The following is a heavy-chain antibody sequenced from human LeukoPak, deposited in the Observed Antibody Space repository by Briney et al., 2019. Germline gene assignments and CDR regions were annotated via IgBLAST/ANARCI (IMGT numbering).Heavy chain of an antibody. CDR3: ARGVKQWRGNYCCYYGMGV. Sequence: PGGSLRLSCAASGFTFSSYDMHWVRQATGKGLEWVSAIGTAGDTYYPGSVKGRFTISRENAKNSLYLQMNSLRAGDTAVYYCARGVKQWRGNYCCYYGMGVWGQGTTVTVSS. D-gene: IGHD6-19*01. V-gene: IGHV3-13*01. CDR1: GFTFSSYD. J-gene: IGHJ6*02. CDR2: IGTAGDT.